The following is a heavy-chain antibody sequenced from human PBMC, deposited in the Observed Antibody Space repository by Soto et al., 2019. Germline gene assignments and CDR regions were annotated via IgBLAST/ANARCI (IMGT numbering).Heavy chain of an antibody. CDR2: IDPSDSYT. Sequence: GESLKISCKGSGYSFTSYWISWVRQMPGKGLEWMGRIDPSDSYTNYSPSFQGHVTISADKSISTACLQWSSLKASDTAMYYCARAYAVTYYYYGMDVWGQGTTVTVSS. J-gene: IGHJ6*02. V-gene: IGHV5-10-1*01. CDR1: GYSFTSYW. D-gene: IGHD2-21*02. CDR3: ARAYAVTYYYYGMDV.